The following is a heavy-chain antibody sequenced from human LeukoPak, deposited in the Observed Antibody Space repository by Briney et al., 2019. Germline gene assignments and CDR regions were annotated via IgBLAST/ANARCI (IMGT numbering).Heavy chain of an antibody. CDR2: MYYSGST. CDR3: ASQKKPGIAVAGTSFDY. V-gene: IGHV4-39*01. CDR1: GGSISSSSYY. J-gene: IGHJ4*02. D-gene: IGHD6-19*01. Sequence: SETLSLTCTVSGGSISSSSYYWGWIRQPPGKGLEWIGSMYYSGSTYYNPSLKSRVTISVDTSKNQFSLKLSSVTAADTAVYYCASQKKPGIAVAGTSFDYWGQATLGTVSS.